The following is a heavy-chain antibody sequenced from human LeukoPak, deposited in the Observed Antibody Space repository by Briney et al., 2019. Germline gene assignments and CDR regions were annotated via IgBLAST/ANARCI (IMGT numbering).Heavy chain of an antibody. D-gene: IGHD2-2*01. V-gene: IGHV1-8*01. CDR3: ARGSCSSTSCYWFDP. Sequence: ASVKVSCKASGYTFTSYDINWVRQATGQGLEWMGWMNPNSGNTGYAQKFQRRVTMTRNTSISTAYMELSSLRSEDTAVYYCARGSCSSTSCYWFDPWGQGTLVTVSS. J-gene: IGHJ5*02. CDR1: GYTFTSYD. CDR2: MNPNSGNT.